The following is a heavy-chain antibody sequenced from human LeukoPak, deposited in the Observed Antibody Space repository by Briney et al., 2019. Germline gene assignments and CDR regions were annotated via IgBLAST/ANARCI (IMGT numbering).Heavy chain of an antibody. J-gene: IGHJ4*02. CDR3: ARDRLGYDSSGFNY. D-gene: IGHD3-22*01. CDR1: GFTFSSYA. CDR2: ISGSGGST. Sequence: GGSLRLSCAASGFTFSSYAMSWVRQAPGKGLEWVSAISGSGGSTYYADSVKGRFTISRDNSKNTLYLQMNCLRAEDTAVYYCARDRLGYDSSGFNYWGQGTLVTVSS. V-gene: IGHV3-23*01.